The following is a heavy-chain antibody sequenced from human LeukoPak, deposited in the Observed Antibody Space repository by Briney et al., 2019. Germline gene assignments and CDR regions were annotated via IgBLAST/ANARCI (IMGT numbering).Heavy chain of an antibody. V-gene: IGHV1-2*02. CDR1: GYTFTGYY. Sequence: GASVKVSCKASGYTFTGYYSHWVRQAPGQGLEWMGWITCNSGGTNYAQKFQDRVTMTRDTSINTVYMEVSRLTSDDTAVYFCARENPAAGQASFDYWGQGTLITVSS. J-gene: IGHJ4*02. D-gene: IGHD6-13*01. CDR3: ARENPAAGQASFDY. CDR2: ITCNSGGT.